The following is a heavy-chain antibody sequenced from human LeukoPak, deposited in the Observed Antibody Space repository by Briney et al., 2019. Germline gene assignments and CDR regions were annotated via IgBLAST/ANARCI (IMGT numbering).Heavy chain of an antibody. CDR1: GGSFSGYY. CDR2: INHSGST. J-gene: IGHJ3*02. V-gene: IGHV4-34*01. D-gene: IGHD3-22*01. CDR3: ARGNPPRWVYYYDSSGYRQGAFDI. Sequence: IPSETLSLTCAVYGGSFSGYYWSWIRQPPGKGLEWIGEINHSGSTNYNPSLKSRVTMSVDTSKNQFSLKLSSVTAADTAVYYCARGNPPRWVYYYDSSGYRQGAFDIWGQGTMVTVSS.